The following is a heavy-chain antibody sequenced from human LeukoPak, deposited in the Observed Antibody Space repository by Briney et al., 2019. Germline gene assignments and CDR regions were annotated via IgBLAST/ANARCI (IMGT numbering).Heavy chain of an antibody. D-gene: IGHD3-10*01. J-gene: IGHJ3*02. Sequence: ASVKVSCKASGYTFTSYYMHWVRQAPGQGLEWMGWISAYNGNTNYAQKFQGRVTMITDTSTSTAYMKSRSLRSDDTAVYYCARDGFFGSGIVGAFDIWGQGTMVTVSS. CDR2: ISAYNGNT. CDR1: GYTFTSYY. V-gene: IGHV1-18*04. CDR3: ARDGFFGSGIVGAFDI.